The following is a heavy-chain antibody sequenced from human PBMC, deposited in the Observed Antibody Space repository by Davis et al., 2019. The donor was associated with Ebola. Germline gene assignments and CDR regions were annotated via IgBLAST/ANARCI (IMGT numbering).Heavy chain of an antibody. D-gene: IGHD1-1*01. J-gene: IGHJ4*02. CDR1: GYSFTSYW. CDR2: IYPGHSDT. Sequence: KVSCKGSGYSFTSYWIAWVRQMPGEGPEWMGIIYPGHSDTRYSPSFQGQVTISADNSISTAYLHWSSLRASDTATYYCARRGGEGTLDYWGQGTLVTVSS. V-gene: IGHV5-51*01. CDR3: ARRGGEGTLDY.